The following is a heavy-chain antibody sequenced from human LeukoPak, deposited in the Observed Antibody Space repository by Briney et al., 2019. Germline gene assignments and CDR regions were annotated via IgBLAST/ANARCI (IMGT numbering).Heavy chain of an antibody. Sequence: SETLSLTCTVSGDSFTNSSYYWGWIRQPPGKGLEWIGSIYYSGTTSYNPSLKSRVTMSVDTSKNQFSLKLNSVTAADTAVYYCARQFITLIVVVITPNWFDPWGQGTLVTVSS. CDR3: ARQFITLIVVVITPNWFDP. J-gene: IGHJ5*02. V-gene: IGHV4-39*01. CDR1: GDSFTNSSYY. CDR2: IYYSGTT. D-gene: IGHD3-22*01.